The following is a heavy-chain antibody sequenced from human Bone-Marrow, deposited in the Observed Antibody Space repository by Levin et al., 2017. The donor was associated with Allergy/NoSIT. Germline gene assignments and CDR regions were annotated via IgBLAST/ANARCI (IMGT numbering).Heavy chain of an antibody. Sequence: GGSLRLSCKGSGYSFTSYWIGWVRQMPGKGLEWMGIIYPGDSDTRYSPSFQGQVTISADKSISTAYLQWSSLKASDTAMYYCARSSSWYSSFDGYFDLWGRGTLVTVSS. J-gene: IGHJ2*01. CDR1: GYSFTSYW. CDR3: ARSSSWYSSFDGYFDL. CDR2: IYPGDSDT. D-gene: IGHD6-13*01. V-gene: IGHV5-51*01.